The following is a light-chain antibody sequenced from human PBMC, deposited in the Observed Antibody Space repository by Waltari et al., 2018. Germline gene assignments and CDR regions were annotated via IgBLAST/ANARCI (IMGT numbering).Light chain of an antibody. V-gene: IGKV4-1*01. CDR3: QQYYKTPS. Sequence: DIVMTQSPGSLVVSLGERAPINCKSGQDILYNSNNKNYLAWYQHKPGQSPNLLFYWASTRASGVPDRFSGSGSGTDFTLTISRVQAEDVAIYYCQQYYKTPSFGGGTKVE. CDR1: QDILYNSNNKNY. J-gene: IGKJ4*01. CDR2: WAS.